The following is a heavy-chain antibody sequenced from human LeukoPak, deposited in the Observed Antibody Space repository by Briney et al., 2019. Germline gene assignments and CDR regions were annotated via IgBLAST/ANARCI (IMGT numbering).Heavy chain of an antibody. Sequence: GGSLRLSCAASGFTFSSFWMSWVRQAPGKGLEWVANINQDGSNKYYVDSLKGRFTISRDNAKNSMFLQMNRLRAEDTAVYYCVRDIAVAANHDSWGQGTLVTVSS. D-gene: IGHD6-19*01. CDR3: VRDIAVAANHDS. V-gene: IGHV3-7*05. J-gene: IGHJ4*02. CDR1: GFTFSSFW. CDR2: INQDGSNK.